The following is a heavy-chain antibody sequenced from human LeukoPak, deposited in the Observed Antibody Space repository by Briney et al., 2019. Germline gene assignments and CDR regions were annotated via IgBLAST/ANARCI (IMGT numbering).Heavy chain of an antibody. CDR3: ARVRSGYYLDT. D-gene: IGHD3-3*01. J-gene: IGHJ4*02. CDR2: ISYDGTNK. Sequence: PGRSLRLSCAASGFTYSSYGMHWVRQAPGKGLEWVAVISYDGTNKYYADSVKGRFTISRDNSKNTVYLQMNSLRAEDTAIYSCARVRSGYYLDTWGQGTLVTVSS. CDR1: GFTYSSYG. V-gene: IGHV3-30*03.